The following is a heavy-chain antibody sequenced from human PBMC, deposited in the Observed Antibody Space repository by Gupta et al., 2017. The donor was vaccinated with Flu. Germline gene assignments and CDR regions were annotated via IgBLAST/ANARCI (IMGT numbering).Heavy chain of an antibody. J-gene: IGHJ4*02. CDR3: MTAPGKDLLF. Sequence: VESGGGSVKPGGSIRLSCAASGFSFSDAWMTWVRQVPGRGLEWVGRIKSETDGGTVDYVASVKDRFIISRDDSENMVFLTMNSLKRDDTAVYFCMTAPGKDLLFWGQGTRVTVSS. CDR2: IKSETDGGTV. D-gene: IGHD2/OR15-2a*01. V-gene: IGHV3-15*01. CDR1: GFSFSDAW.